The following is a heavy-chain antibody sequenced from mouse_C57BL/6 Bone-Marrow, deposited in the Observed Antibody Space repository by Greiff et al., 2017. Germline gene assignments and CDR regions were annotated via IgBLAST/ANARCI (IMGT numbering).Heavy chain of an antibody. V-gene: IGHV1-5*01. D-gene: IGHD2-4*01. CDR3: TRGGLRRRAWFAY. Sequence: EVQLQESGTVLARPGASVKMSCKPSGYTFTSYWMHWVKQRPGQGLEWIGAIYPGNSDTSYNQKFKGKAKLTAVTSASTAYMELSSLTNEDSAVYYWTRGGLRRRAWFAYWGQGTLVTVSA. CDR1: GYTFTSYW. J-gene: IGHJ3*01. CDR2: IYPGNSDT.